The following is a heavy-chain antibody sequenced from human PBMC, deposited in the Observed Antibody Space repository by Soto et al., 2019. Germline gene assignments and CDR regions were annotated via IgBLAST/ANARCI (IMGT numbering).Heavy chain of an antibody. D-gene: IGHD3-22*01. CDR3: ARPRYDGSGTPFDY. V-gene: IGHV3-74*01. Sequence: EVQLVESGGGLVQPGGSLRLSCADSEFTFSSYWMHWVRQAPGKGLVWVSRINSDGSTTTYADSVKGRFTISRDNAKNTLFLQMNSLRAEDTAVYYCARPRYDGSGTPFDYWGQGTLVTVSS. J-gene: IGHJ4*02. CDR1: EFTFSSYW. CDR2: INSDGSTT.